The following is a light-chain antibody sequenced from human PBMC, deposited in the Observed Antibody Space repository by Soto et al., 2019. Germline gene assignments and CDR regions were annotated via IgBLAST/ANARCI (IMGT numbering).Light chain of an antibody. CDR3: QQRSSWPFT. Sequence: EVVLTQSPGTLSLSPGERATLSCRASQSVAANYLAWYQQKRGQAPRLLIYGASSRATGIPDRFSGSGSGTDFPLTISSLEPEDFAVYYCQQRSSWPFTFGPGTKVDIK. CDR1: QSVAANY. J-gene: IGKJ3*01. CDR2: GAS. V-gene: IGKV3D-20*02.